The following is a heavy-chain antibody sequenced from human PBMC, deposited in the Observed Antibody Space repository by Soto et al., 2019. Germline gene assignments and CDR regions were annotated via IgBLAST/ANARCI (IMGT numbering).Heavy chain of an antibody. J-gene: IGHJ4*02. V-gene: IGHV4-30-2*01. CDR3: ARVHGDYGRYFDY. Sequence: QLQLQESGSGLVKPSQTLSLNCAVSGGSISSSGYSWSWIRQPLGNALEWVGYIYHSGNTYYNPSLKGRVNISADRSKHQFSLKLSSVTAADTAVYFCARVHGDYGRYFDYWGQGTLVTVSS. D-gene: IGHD4-17*01. CDR1: GGSISSSGYS. CDR2: IYHSGNT.